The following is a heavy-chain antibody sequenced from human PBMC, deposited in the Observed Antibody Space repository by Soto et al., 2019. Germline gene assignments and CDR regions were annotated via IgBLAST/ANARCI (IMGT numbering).Heavy chain of an antibody. CDR1: AGSINSYY. CDR3: ARRHCYGSICYPSYFAL. J-gene: IGHJ2*01. D-gene: IGHD2-8*02. Sequence: QVQLQESGPGLVKPSETLSLTCSVSAGSINSYYWSWLRQSPGRGLDWIGYTHYTGSTNYSPTLSIGPSTGQFSLHLSSVTAAETAIYYCARRHCYGSICYPSYFALWGRGPLVTVSS. CDR2: THYTGST. V-gene: IGHV4-59*08.